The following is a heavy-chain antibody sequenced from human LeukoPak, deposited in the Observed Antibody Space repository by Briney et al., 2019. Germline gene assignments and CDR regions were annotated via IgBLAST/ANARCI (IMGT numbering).Heavy chain of an antibody. CDR1: GGSVSSGSYY. D-gene: IGHD3-3*01. CDR3: ARGGTIFRDY. Sequence: SETLSLTCTVSGGSVSSGSYYWSWIRQPPGKGLEWIGYIYYSGSTNYNPSLKSRVTISVDTSKNQFSLKLSSVTAADTAVYYCARGGTIFRDYWGQGTLVTASS. V-gene: IGHV4-61*01. CDR2: IYYSGST. J-gene: IGHJ4*02.